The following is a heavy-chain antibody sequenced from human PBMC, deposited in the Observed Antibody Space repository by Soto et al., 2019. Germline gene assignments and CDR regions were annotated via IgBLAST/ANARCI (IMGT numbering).Heavy chain of an antibody. V-gene: IGHV4-59*01. CDR2: IYYSGST. CDR3: ARGPRMINPFDY. CDR1: GGSISSYY. D-gene: IGHD3-22*01. J-gene: IGHJ4*02. Sequence: SETLSLTCTVSGGSISSYYWSWIRQPPGKGLEWIGYIYYSGSTNYNPSLKSRVTISVDTSKNQFSLKLSSVTAADTAVYYCARGPRMINPFDYWGQGTLVTVSS.